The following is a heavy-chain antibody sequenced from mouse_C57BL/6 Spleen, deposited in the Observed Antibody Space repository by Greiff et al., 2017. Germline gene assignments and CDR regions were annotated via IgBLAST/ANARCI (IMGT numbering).Heavy chain of an antibody. D-gene: IGHD1-1*01. V-gene: IGHV1-61*01. CDR1: GYTFTSYW. CDR3: TRFYGSSPGLAY. J-gene: IGHJ3*01. Sequence: QVQLQQPGAELVRPGSSVKLSCKASGYTFTSYWMDWVKQRPGQGLEWIGNIYPSDSETHYNQKFKDKATLTVDQSSSTAYMQLSSLTAEDSAVYYCTRFYGSSPGLAYWGQGTLVTVSA. CDR2: IYPSDSET.